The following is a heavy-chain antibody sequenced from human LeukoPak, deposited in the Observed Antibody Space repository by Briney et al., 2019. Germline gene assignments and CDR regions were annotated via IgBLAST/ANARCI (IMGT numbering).Heavy chain of an antibody. CDR1: GFTFSSYA. Sequence: GGSLRLSCAASGFTFSSYAMSWVRQAPGKGLEWVSAISGSGGSTYYADSVKGRFTISRDNSKNTLYLRMNSLRAEDTAVYYCAKEDGYCSSTSCATYYYYGMDVWGQGTTVTVSS. D-gene: IGHD2-2*01. V-gene: IGHV3-23*01. CDR3: AKEDGYCSSTSCATYYYYGMDV. CDR2: ISGSGGST. J-gene: IGHJ6*02.